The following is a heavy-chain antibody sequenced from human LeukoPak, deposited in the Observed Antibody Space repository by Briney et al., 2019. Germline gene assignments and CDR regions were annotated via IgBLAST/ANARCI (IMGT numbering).Heavy chain of an antibody. CDR3: ARDGMTTVTTARFDY. Sequence: GGSLRLSCAASGFTFDDYAMHWVRQAPGKGLEWVSGISWNSGSIGYADSVKGRFTISRDNSKNTLYLQMNSLRAEDTAVYYCARDGMTTVTTARFDYWGQGTLVTVSS. CDR2: ISWNSGSI. V-gene: IGHV3-9*01. CDR1: GFTFDDYA. J-gene: IGHJ4*02. D-gene: IGHD4-17*01.